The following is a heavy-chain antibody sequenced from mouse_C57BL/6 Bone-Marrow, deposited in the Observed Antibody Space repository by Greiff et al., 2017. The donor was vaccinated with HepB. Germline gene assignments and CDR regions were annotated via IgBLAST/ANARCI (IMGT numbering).Heavy chain of an antibody. CDR2: ISSGGDYI. Sequence: EVQRVESGEGLVKPGGSLKLSCAASGFTFSSYAMSWVRQTPEKRLEWVAYISSGGDYIYYADTVKGRFTISRDNARNTLYLQMSSLKSEDTAMYYCTRAYGKYYAMDYWGQGTSVTVSS. D-gene: IGHD2-1*01. J-gene: IGHJ4*01. CDR3: TRAYGKYYAMDY. V-gene: IGHV5-9-1*02. CDR1: GFTFSSYA.